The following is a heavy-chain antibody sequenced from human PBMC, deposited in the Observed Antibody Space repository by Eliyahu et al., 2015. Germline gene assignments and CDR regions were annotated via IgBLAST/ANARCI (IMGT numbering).Heavy chain of an antibody. CDR2: ISYDGSNK. Sequence: QVQLVESGGGVVQPWXSLRLSCAASGFTFRSYAMPWVRQAPGKGLEWVAVISYDGSNKYYADSVKGRFTISRDNSKNTLYLQMNSLRAEDTAVYYCASDRRDSSSFYWGQGTLVTVSS. J-gene: IGHJ4*02. D-gene: IGHD6-13*01. CDR3: ASDRRDSSSFY. CDR1: GFTFRSYA. V-gene: IGHV3-30-3*01.